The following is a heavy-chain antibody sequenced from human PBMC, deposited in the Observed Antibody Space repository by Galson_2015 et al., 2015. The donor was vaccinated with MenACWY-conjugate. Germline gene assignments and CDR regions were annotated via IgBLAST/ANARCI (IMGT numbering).Heavy chain of an antibody. CDR1: GFTFSDYD. Sequence: SLRLSCAASGFTFSDYDMSWIRQAPGKGLEWVSYISGGGSSINHAEFVKGRFTISRDNAKNSQYLQMNSLRAEDTAVYYCAREGGAAREFDYWGQGTLATVSS. J-gene: IGHJ4*02. V-gene: IGHV3-11*01. CDR3: AREGGAAREFDY. D-gene: IGHD2-15*01. CDR2: ISGGGSSI.